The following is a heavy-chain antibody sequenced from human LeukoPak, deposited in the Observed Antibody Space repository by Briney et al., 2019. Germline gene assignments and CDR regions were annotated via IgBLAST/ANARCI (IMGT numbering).Heavy chain of an antibody. Sequence: ASVTVSCKASGYTFTSYGISWVRQAPGQGLEWMGWISAYNGNTNYAQKLQGRVTMTTDTSTSTAYMELRSLRSDDTAVYYCARVGIQLWFDYYYGMDVWGQGTTVTVSS. CDR2: ISAYNGNT. CDR3: ARVGIQLWFDYYYGMDV. CDR1: GYTFTSYG. V-gene: IGHV1-18*01. J-gene: IGHJ6*02. D-gene: IGHD5-18*01.